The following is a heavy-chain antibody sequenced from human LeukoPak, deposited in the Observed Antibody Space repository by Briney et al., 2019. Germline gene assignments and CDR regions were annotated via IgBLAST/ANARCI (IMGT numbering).Heavy chain of an antibody. J-gene: IGHJ5*02. CDR1: GGSISNDTYY. CDR2: IYYTGYT. D-gene: IGHD3-22*01. V-gene: IGHV4-39*01. CDR3: ATHYDTNWFDP. Sequence: SETLSLTCTVSGGSISNDTYYWGWIRQPPGKGLEWIGNIYYTGYTYFNPSLESRVTMSVDTSKNQFFLKLNSVTAADTAVYYCATHYDTNWFDPWGQGTLVTVSS.